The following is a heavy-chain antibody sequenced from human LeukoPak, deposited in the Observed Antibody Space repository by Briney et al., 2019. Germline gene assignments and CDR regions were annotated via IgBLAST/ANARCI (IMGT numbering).Heavy chain of an antibody. CDR2: IIPNSGGT. CDR1: RYTFTGYY. CDR3: ASGSSSWRIDY. Sequence: PSVNVSCKASRYTFTGYYMHWVRQAPGHGVEGMGWIIPNSGGTSYAQKFHVRVTMTRDTSISTTYMDLSRLRSDDTAVYYCASGSSSWRIDYWGQGTLVTVSS. V-gene: IGHV1-2*02. J-gene: IGHJ4*02. D-gene: IGHD6-13*01.